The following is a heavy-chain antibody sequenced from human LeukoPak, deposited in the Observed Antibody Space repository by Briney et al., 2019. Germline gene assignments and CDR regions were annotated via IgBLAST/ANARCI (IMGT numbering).Heavy chain of an antibody. D-gene: IGHD3-10*01. CDR2: IKGGGIT. CDR3: VRGFSGVVGDH. Sequence: SETLSLTCTVYSGSFSGYYRSWIRLPPGKGLEWIGEIKGGGITNYNPSLRSRLTISTDTSNNQLSLKLHSATAADTAVYYCVRGFSGVVGDHWGQGSLVTVSS. CDR1: SGSFSGYY. V-gene: IGHV4-34*01. J-gene: IGHJ4*02.